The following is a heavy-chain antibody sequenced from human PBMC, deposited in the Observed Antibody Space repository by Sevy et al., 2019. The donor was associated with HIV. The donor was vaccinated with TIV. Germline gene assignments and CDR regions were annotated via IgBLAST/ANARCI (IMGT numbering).Heavy chain of an antibody. J-gene: IGHJ3*02. CDR1: GYIFSDYN. CDR2: INPKSGDT. Sequence: ASVKVSCKSTGYIFSDYNMHWVRQAPGQGLEWMALINPKSGDTIYAQRFRGRVSMTRDTSMSTAYMELSGLTSDDTAXYYCXXXXIXAXKTLLSFDIWGQGTMVTVSS. V-gene: IGHV1-2*06. CDR3: XXXXIXAXKTLLSFDI. D-gene: IGHD2-21*01.